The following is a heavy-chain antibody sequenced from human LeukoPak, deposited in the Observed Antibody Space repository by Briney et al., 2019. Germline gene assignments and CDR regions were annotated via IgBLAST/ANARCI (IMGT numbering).Heavy chain of an antibody. CDR1: GFTFSSYS. D-gene: IGHD1-26*01. V-gene: IGHV3-21*01. CDR2: ISSSSSYI. J-gene: IGHJ3*02. CDR3: ARDSDSGSYFGAFDI. Sequence: PGGSLRLSCAASGFTFSSYSMNWVRQAPGKGLEWVSSISSSSSYIYYADSVKGRFTISRDNAKNSLYLQMNSLRAEDTAVYYCARDSDSGSYFGAFDIWGQGIMVTVSS.